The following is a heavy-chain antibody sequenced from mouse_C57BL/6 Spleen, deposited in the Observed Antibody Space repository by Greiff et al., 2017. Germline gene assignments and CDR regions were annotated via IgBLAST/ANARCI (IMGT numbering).Heavy chain of an antibody. CDR3: ARGDDLGLGRGAY. CDR1: GYTFTSYW. V-gene: IGHV1-59*01. CDR2: IDPSDSYT. D-gene: IGHD4-1*01. J-gene: IGHJ3*01. Sequence: QVQLQQPGAELVKPGTSVKLSCKASGYTFTSYWMHWVKQRPGQGLEWIGVIDPSDSYTNYNQKFKGKATLTVDTSASTAYMQLSSLTSEDSAVYYCARGDDLGLGRGAYWGQGTLVTVSA.